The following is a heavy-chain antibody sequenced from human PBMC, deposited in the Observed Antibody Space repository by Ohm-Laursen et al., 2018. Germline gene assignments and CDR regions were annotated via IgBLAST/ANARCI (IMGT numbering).Heavy chain of an antibody. CDR1: GDSISSYY. V-gene: IGHV4-4*07. CDR2: ISTSGRS. D-gene: IGHD4-23*01. Sequence: SETLSLTCSISGDSISSYYWSWIRQPAGKGLEWIGRISTSGRSNYNPSLKSRVTMSVDTSKNQFSLKLSSVTAADTAVYYCARDGYGGSSWFDYWGQGTLVTVSS. CDR3: ARDGYGGSSWFDY. J-gene: IGHJ4*02.